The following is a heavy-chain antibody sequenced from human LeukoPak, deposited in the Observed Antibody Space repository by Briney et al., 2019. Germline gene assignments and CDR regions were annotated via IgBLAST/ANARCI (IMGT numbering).Heavy chain of an antibody. CDR1: GFTFSNFG. J-gene: IGHJ4*02. D-gene: IGHD1-26*01. V-gene: IGHV3-23*01. CDR3: ATSKYSGSY. CDR2: ISGSGGRI. Sequence: PGGSLRLSCAASGFTFSNFGMSWVRQAPGKGLEWVSVISGSGGRIYYGASVKGRFTISRDNSKNTLNLQMNSLRAEDTAVYYCATSKYSGSYWGQGTLVTVSS.